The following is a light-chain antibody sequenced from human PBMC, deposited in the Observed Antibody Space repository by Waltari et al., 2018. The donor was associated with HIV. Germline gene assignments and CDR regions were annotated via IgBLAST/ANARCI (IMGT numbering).Light chain of an antibody. CDR1: SSNIGTNS. J-gene: IGLJ3*02. V-gene: IGLV1-51*01. CDR2: GNN. CDR3: ATWDSSLSSWV. Sequence: QSVLTQPPSVSAAPGQKGTISCPGSSSNIGTNSVSWYQHLPRTAPKLFISGNNNRPSGIPDRFSGSKSGTSATLGITGLQTGDEGDYYCATWDSSLSSWVFGGGTKLTVL.